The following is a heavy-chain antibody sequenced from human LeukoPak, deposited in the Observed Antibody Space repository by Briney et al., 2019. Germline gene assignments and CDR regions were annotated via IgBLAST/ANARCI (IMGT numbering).Heavy chain of an antibody. D-gene: IGHD5-18*01. J-gene: IGHJ5*02. CDR2: MSYDGSNK. V-gene: IGHV3-30*04. Sequence: PGGSLRLSCAASGFTFSSYAMHWVRQAPGKGLEWVAVMSYDGSNKYYADSVKGRFTISRDNSKNTLYLQMNSLRAEDTAVYYCARPDTAMVLHSWFDPWGQGTLVTVSS. CDR1: GFTFSSYA. CDR3: ARPDTAMVLHSWFDP.